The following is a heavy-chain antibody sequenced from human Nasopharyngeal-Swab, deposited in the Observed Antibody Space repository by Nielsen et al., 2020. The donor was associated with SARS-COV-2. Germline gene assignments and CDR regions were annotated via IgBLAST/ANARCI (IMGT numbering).Heavy chain of an antibody. V-gene: IGHV1-69*13. Sequence: SVKVSCKASGGTFSSYAISWVRQAPGQGLEWMGGIFPIFGTADYAQKFQDRVTITADESTSTAYMELSSLRSEDTAVYYCARSGYSNSDIDYWGQGTLVTVSS. D-gene: IGHD6-6*01. CDR3: ARSGYSNSDIDY. CDR2: IFPIFGTA. CDR1: GGTFSSYA. J-gene: IGHJ4*02.